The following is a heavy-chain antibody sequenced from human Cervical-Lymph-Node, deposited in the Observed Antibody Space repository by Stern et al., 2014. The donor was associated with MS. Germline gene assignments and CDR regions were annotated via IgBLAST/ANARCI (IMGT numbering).Heavy chain of an antibody. CDR1: GGTFSSYA. V-gene: IGHV1-69*01. J-gene: IGHJ4*02. CDR2: LIPIVGTA. D-gene: IGHD2-8*02. CDR3: ARDRRHFDPTGGYYFDS. Sequence: QVQLVQSGAEVKKPGSSVKVSCTASGGTFSSYAINWVRQAPGQGPEWMGGLIPIVGTANYAQKFQGRVTITADSSTSTAYMELSSLRSDDTAVYYCARDRRHFDPTGGYYFDSWGQGTLVTVSS.